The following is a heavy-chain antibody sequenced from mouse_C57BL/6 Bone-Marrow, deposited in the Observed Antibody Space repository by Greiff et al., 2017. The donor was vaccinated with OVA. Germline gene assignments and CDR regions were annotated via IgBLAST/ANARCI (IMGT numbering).Heavy chain of an antibody. Sequence: VKLVESGGGLVKPGGSLKLSCAASGFTFSDYGMHWVRQAPETGLEWVAYISSGSSTIYYADTVKGRFTISRDNAKNTLFLQMTSLRSEDTAMYYCAITTVVATDFDYWGQGTTLTVSS. CDR1: GFTFSDYG. D-gene: IGHD1-1*01. CDR2: ISSGSSTI. V-gene: IGHV5-17*01. J-gene: IGHJ2*01. CDR3: AITTVVATDFDY.